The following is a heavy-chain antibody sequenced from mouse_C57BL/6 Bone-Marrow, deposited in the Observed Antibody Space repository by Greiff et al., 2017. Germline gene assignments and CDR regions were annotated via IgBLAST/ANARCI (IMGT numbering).Heavy chain of an antibody. D-gene: IGHD2-3*01. CDR3: ARNSDGYYLFAY. CDR2: IAPNSGGT. V-gene: IGHV1-72*01. J-gene: IGHJ3*01. CDR1: GYTFTSYW. Sequence: QVQLQQPGAELVKPGASVKLSCKASGYTFTSYWMHWVKQRPGRGLEWIGRIAPNSGGTKYNEKFKSKATLTVDKPSSTAYMQLSSLTSEDAAVYYCARNSDGYYLFAYWGQGTLVTVSA.